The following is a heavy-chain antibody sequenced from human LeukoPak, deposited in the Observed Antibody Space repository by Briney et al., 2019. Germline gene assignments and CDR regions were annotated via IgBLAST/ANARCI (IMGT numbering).Heavy chain of an antibody. CDR1: GYTFTGYY. V-gene: IGHV1-2*02. J-gene: IGHJ4*02. CDR3: ARDISGSCSSTSCYVVRGFEY. CDR2: INPNSGGT. Sequence: ASVKVSCKASGYTFTGYYIHWVRQAPGQGLEWMGWINPNSGGTNYAQKFQGRVTMTRDTSISTAYMELSRLTSDDTAAYYCARDISGSCSSTSCYVVRGFEYWGQGTLVSVSS. D-gene: IGHD2-2*01.